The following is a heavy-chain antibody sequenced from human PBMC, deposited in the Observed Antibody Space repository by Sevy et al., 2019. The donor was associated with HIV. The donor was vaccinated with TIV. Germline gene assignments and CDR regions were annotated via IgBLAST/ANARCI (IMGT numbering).Heavy chain of an antibody. CDR1: GFTFSTYW. D-gene: IGHD2-2*01. Sequence: GGSLRLSCGASGFTFSTYWMSWVRQAPGKGLEWVANIKQDGSEKYYVDFLKGRFTISRDNAKNSLYLQMNSLRAEDTAVYYCARLCTGFIYYYYYGMDVWGQGTTVTVSS. CDR2: IKQDGSEK. V-gene: IGHV3-7*01. CDR3: ARLCTGFIYYYYYGMDV. J-gene: IGHJ6*02.